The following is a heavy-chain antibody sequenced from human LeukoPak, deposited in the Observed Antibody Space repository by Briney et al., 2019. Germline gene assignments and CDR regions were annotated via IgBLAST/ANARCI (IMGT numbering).Heavy chain of an antibody. J-gene: IGHJ4*02. CDR2: IYYSGST. CDR3: PRGVLLYDY. Sequence: SQTLSLTCAVSGGSISNGDYYWRWIRQPPGKGLEWIGYIYYSGSTYYNPSLKSRATISVDTSKNQFSLKLTSVTAADTAVYYCPRGVLLYDYWGQGTLVTVSS. CDR1: GGSISNGDYY. D-gene: IGHD2-15*01. V-gene: IGHV4-30-4*01.